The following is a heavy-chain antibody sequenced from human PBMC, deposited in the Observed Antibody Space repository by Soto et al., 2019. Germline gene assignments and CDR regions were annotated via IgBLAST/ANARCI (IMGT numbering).Heavy chain of an antibody. CDR2: ISWNSKSI. CDR3: AKDTGSSWYGGLYY. CDR1: GFSFDDYA. V-gene: IGHV3-9*01. Sequence: EVQLVESGGGLLQPGRSLRLSCAASGFSFDDYAMHWVRQAPGKGLGWVSGISWNSKSIGYADSVKGRFTISRDNAKNSLYLQMNSLRPEDTALYYCAKDTGSSWYGGLYYWGQGTLVTVSS. J-gene: IGHJ4*02. D-gene: IGHD6-13*01.